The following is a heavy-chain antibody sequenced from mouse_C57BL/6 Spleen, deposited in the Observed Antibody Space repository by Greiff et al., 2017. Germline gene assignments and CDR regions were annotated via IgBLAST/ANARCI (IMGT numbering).Heavy chain of an antibody. D-gene: IGHD2-1*01. CDR3: ARGGTTRAMDY. Sequence: QVQLKQSGAELVKPGASVKISCKASGYAFSSYWMNWVKQRPGKGLEWIGQIYPGDGDTNYNGKFKGKATLTADKSSSTAYMQLSSLTSEDSAVYFCARGGTTRAMDYWGQGTSVTVSS. V-gene: IGHV1-80*01. CDR1: GYAFSSYW. J-gene: IGHJ4*01. CDR2: IYPGDGDT.